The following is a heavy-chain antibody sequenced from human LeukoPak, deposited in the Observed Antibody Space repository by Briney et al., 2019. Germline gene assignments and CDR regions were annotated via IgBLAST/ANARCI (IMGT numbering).Heavy chain of an antibody. Sequence: SETLSLTCTVSGGSIISGTYYWGWVRQAPGKGLEWIGSMSYSGRTYQNPSLKSRLTISVDTSKNQLSLKLSSVTAADTAVYYCARLWSGFRPPDYWGQRTPVTVSS. CDR3: ARLWSGFRPPDY. J-gene: IGHJ4*02. D-gene: IGHD3-3*01. CDR1: GGSIISGTYY. V-gene: IGHV4-39*01. CDR2: MSYSGRT.